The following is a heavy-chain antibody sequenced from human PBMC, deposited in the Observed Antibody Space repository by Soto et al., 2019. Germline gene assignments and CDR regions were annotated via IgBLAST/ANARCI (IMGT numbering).Heavy chain of an antibody. V-gene: IGHV1-46*03. D-gene: IGHD2-2*01. Sequence: GASVKVSCKASGYTFTSYYTHWVRQAPGQGLEWMGIINPSGGSTSYAQKFQGRVTMTRDTSTSTVYMELSSLRSEDTAVYYCARDPVYLSSSDPHFDYWGQGTLVTVSS. CDR3: ARDPVYLSSSDPHFDY. J-gene: IGHJ4*02. CDR2: INPSGGST. CDR1: GYTFTSYY.